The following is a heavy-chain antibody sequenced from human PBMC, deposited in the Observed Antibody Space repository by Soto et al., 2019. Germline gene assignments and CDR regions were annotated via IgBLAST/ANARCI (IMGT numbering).Heavy chain of an antibody. J-gene: IGHJ6*02. Sequence: GASVKVSCKASGYTFTSYAMHWVRQAPGQRLEWMGWINAGNGNTKYSQKFQGRVTITRDTSASTAYMELSSLRSEDTAVYYCASGATGGIVVVPAAMPYYYYGMDVWGQGTTVTVSS. CDR3: ASGATGGIVVVPAAMPYYYYGMDV. D-gene: IGHD2-2*01. V-gene: IGHV1-3*01. CDR1: GYTFTSYA. CDR2: INAGNGNT.